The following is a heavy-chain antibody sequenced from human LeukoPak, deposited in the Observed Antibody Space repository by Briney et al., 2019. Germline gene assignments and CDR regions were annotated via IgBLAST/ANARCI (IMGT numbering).Heavy chain of an antibody. CDR1: GFTFSSYG. V-gene: IGHV3-23*01. J-gene: IGHJ4*02. CDR2: ISRNGAAT. Sequence: GGSLRLSCAASGFTFSSYGMSWVRQAPGKGLEWVSLISRNGAATKYADSVRGRFTVSRDNSKSSLYLQMNSLRAEDTAVYYCARDDILTGYPTPFDYWGQGTLVTVSS. CDR3: ARDDILTGYPTPFDY. D-gene: IGHD3-9*01.